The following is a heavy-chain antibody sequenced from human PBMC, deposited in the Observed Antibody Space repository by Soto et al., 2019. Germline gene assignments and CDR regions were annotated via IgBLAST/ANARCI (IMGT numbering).Heavy chain of an antibody. D-gene: IGHD2-2*01. Sequence: SETLSLTCTVSGGSISSSSYYWGWIRQPPGKGLEWIGSIYYSGSTYYNPSLKSRVTISVDTSKNQFSLKLSSVTAADTAVYYCARKRVPARMDVWGKGTTVTVSS. CDR1: GGSISSSSYY. CDR3: ARKRVPARMDV. J-gene: IGHJ6*03. CDR2: IYYSGST. V-gene: IGHV4-39*01.